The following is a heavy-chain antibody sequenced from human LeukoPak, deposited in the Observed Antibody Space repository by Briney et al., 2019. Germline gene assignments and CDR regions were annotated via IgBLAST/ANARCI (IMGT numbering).Heavy chain of an antibody. Sequence: PGGSLRLSCAASGFTFSIYWMSWVRQAPGKGLEWVASIKQDGSVKHFLDSVKGRFTISRDNAKNSLYLQMNSLRAEDTAVYYCVPEEKYSSGWFYFDSWGLGTLVTVSS. CDR3: VPEEKYSSGWFYFDS. CDR2: IKQDGSVK. V-gene: IGHV3-7*01. J-gene: IGHJ4*02. CDR1: GFTFSIYW. D-gene: IGHD6-19*01.